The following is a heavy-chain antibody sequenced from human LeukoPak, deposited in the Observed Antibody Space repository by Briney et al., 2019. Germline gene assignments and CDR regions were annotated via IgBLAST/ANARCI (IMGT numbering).Heavy chain of an antibody. V-gene: IGHV3-23*01. CDR2: ISGTGGTT. J-gene: IGHJ4*02. Sequence: PGGSLRLSCAASGFTFSNYAMTWVRQVPGKGLEWVSGISGTGGTTNYADSVKGRFTISRDNSKNTLYLQMNSLRAEDTAVYYCARGWWFGELLSSESYYFDYWGQGTLVTVSS. D-gene: IGHD3-10*01. CDR1: GFTFSNYA. CDR3: ARGWWFGELLSSESYYFDY.